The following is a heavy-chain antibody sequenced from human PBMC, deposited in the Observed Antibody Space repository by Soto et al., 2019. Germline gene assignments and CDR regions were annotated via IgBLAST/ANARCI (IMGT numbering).Heavy chain of an antibody. Sequence: EVQLLESGGGLVQPGGSLRLSCAASGFTFRTYAMTWVRQAPGKGLEWVSGISDNGGTTYYADSVKGRFTMSRDNSKSALYLQMNSLRAEDTALYDCAKGRGTGTTRLGAFDIWGQGTMVTVSS. V-gene: IGHV3-23*01. J-gene: IGHJ3*02. CDR3: AKGRGTGTTRLGAFDI. CDR2: ISDNGGTT. CDR1: GFTFRTYA. D-gene: IGHD1-1*01.